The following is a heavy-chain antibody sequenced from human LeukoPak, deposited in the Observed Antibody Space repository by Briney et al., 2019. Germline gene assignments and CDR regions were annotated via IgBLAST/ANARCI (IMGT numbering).Heavy chain of an antibody. CDR1: GGSFSGYH. Sequence: SETLSLTCAVYGGSFSGYHWSWIRQPPGKGLEWIGSIYYSGSTYYNPSLKSRVTISVDTSKNQFSLKLSSVTAADTAVYYCARSYSSSWYEYYYYYMDVWGKGTTVTVSS. D-gene: IGHD6-13*01. J-gene: IGHJ6*03. CDR2: IYYSGST. CDR3: ARSYSSSWYEYYYYYMDV. V-gene: IGHV4-34*01.